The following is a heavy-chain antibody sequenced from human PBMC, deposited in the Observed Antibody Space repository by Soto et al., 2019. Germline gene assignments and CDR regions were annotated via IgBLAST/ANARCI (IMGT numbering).Heavy chain of an antibody. J-gene: IGHJ4*02. CDR2: ISYDGSNK. CDR1: GFTISSSA. Sequence: LRPSCAASGFTISSSASPWVCQAPGKGLEWVAVISYDGSNKYYADSVKGRFTISRDNSKNTLYLQMNSLRAEDMAVYYCASGWELGVTGYWGQGTRVTVSA. CDR3: ASGWELGVTGY. D-gene: IGHD1-26*01. V-gene: IGHV3-30-3*01.